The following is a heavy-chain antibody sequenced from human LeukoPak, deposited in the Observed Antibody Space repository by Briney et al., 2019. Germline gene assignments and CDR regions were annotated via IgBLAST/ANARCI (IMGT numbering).Heavy chain of an antibody. V-gene: IGHV3-23*01. D-gene: IGHD1-26*01. CDR3: AKAYSGSDGGGVSDAFDI. J-gene: IGHJ3*02. CDR1: GFTFSSYA. Sequence: WGSLTLSCAASGFTFSSYAMSWVRQPPGKGLEWVSAISGSGGSTYYADSVKGRFTISRDNSKNTLYLQMNSLRAEDMAVYYRAKAYSGSDGGGVSDAFDIWGQGTMVTVSS. CDR2: ISGSGGST.